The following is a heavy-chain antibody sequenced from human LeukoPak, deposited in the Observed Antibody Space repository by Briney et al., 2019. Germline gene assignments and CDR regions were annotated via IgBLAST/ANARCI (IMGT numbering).Heavy chain of an antibody. CDR2: ISGSGGST. Sequence: GGSLRLSCAASGFTLSSYAMSWVRQAPGKGLEWVSAISGSGGSTYYADSVKGRFTISRDNSKNTLYLQMNSLRAEDTAVYYCAKPGRAINWNDYMDVWGKGTTVTVSS. J-gene: IGHJ6*03. V-gene: IGHV3-23*01. CDR1: GFTLSSYA. CDR3: AKPGRAINWNDYMDV. D-gene: IGHD1-20*01.